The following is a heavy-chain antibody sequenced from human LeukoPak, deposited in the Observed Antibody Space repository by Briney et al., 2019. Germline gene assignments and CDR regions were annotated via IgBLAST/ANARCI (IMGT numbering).Heavy chain of an antibody. V-gene: IGHV4-39*01. CDR2: IYYSGST. Sequence: NSSETLSLTCTVSGGSISSSSYYWGWIRQPPGKGLEWIGSIYYSGSTYYNPSLKSRVTISVDTSKNQFSLKLSSVTAADTAVYYCARQVTVGSFFDYWGQGTLVTVSS. CDR3: ARQVTVGSFFDY. J-gene: IGHJ4*02. CDR1: GGSISSSSYY. D-gene: IGHD2-21*02.